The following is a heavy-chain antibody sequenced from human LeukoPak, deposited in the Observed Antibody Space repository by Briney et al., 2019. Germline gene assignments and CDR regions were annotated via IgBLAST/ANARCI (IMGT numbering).Heavy chain of an antibody. CDR1: GFAFSA. Sequence: PGGSLRLSCAASGFAFSAMSWVRQAPGKGLEWVSSISGSGSNTYYADSVKGQFTISRDSSKSTLYLQMNSLRAEDTAVYYCAKSLTVTTRIHSIDPRGQGTLVTVSS. CDR3: AKSLTVTTRIHSIDP. D-gene: IGHD4-17*01. V-gene: IGHV3-23*01. J-gene: IGHJ4*02. CDR2: ISGSGSNT.